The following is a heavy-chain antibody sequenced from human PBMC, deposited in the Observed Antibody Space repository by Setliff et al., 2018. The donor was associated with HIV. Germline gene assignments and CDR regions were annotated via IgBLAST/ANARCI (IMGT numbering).Heavy chain of an antibody. J-gene: IGHJ4*02. D-gene: IGHD6-13*01. CDR2: INFTGSA. V-gene: IGHV4-39*01. Sequence: SETLSLTCTVSGGSLSRTSYYWGWIRQPPGKGLEWLGTINFTGSAYYNPSLKSRVTISVDTSKNQFSLKLSPVTAADTAVYYCARRRDGSSWYRRDFDYWGQGTLVTVSS. CDR1: GGSLSRTSYY. CDR3: ARRRDGSSWYRRDFDY.